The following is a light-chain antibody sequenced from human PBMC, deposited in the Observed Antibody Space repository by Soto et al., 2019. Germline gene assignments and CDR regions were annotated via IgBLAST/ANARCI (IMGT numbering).Light chain of an antibody. V-gene: IGKV1-39*01. CDR1: QTIVNR. J-gene: IGKJ3*01. CDR2: SAS. Sequence: DIQMTQSPSSLSASVGDRITITCRASQTIVNRLNWYQQTPGKAPKLLIHSASSLHSGVPSRFSGSGSGTEFTLTISGLQPDDFATYYCQQSYITPLFAFGPGTKVDLQ. CDR3: QQSYITPLFA.